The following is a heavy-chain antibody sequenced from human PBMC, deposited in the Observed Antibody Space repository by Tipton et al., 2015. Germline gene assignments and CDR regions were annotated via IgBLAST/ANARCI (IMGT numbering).Heavy chain of an antibody. CDR3: ACQDYDILTRDYQTVDY. V-gene: IGHV4-39*07. CDR1: GGSISSSSYY. D-gene: IGHD3-9*01. CDR2: IYYTGNT. J-gene: IGHJ4*02. Sequence: TLSLTCTVSGGSISSSSYYWGWIRQPPGKGLEWIGSIYYTGNTYYNPSLKRRVTISVDTSKNQFSLRVRSVTAADTAVYYCACQDYDILTRDYQTVDYWGQGTLVTVSS.